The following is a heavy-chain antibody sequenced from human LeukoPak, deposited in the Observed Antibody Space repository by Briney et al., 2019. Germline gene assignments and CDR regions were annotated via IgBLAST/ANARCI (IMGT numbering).Heavy chain of an antibody. CDR1: GFTFSSYA. V-gene: IGHV3-23*01. Sequence: GGSLRLSCAASGFTFSSYAMSWGRQAPGEGLEWGSPVSTTGGSTYYADSVKGRFTISRDNSKDTLYLQMNSRRAEDTAVYYCAQDGSHSSSWYTLDYYYYMDVWGKGTTVTVSS. CDR2: VSTTGGST. D-gene: IGHD6-13*01. CDR3: AQDGSHSSSWYTLDYYYYMDV. J-gene: IGHJ6*03.